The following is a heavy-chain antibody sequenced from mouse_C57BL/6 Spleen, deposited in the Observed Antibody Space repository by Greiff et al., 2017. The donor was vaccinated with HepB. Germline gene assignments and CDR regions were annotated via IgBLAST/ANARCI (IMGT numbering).Heavy chain of an antibody. V-gene: IGHV1-81*01. CDR2: IYPKSGNT. CDR3: ARRYAPSWYFDV. J-gene: IGHJ1*03. D-gene: IGHD1-1*01. CDR1: GYTFTSYG. Sequence: QVHVKQSGAELARPGASVKLSCKASGYTFTSYGISWVKQRTGQGLEWIGEIYPKSGNTYYNEKFKGKATLTADKSSSTAYMELRSLTSEDSAVYFCARRYAPSWYFDVWGTGTTVTVSS.